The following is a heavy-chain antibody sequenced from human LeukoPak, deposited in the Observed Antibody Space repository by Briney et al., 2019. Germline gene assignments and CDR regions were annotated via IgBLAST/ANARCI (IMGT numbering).Heavy chain of an antibody. CDR1: GGTFSSYA. CDR2: IIPIFGTA. D-gene: IGHD1-26*01. V-gene: IGHV1-69*13. J-gene: IGHJ6*02. Sequence: ASAKVSCKASGGTFSSYAISWVRQAPGQGLEWMGGIIPIFGTANYAQKFQGRVTITADESTSTAYMELSSLRSEDTAVYYCARVEADQIREWELLRRIGYYYYGMDVWGQGTTVTVSS. CDR3: ARVEADQIREWELLRRIGYYYYGMDV.